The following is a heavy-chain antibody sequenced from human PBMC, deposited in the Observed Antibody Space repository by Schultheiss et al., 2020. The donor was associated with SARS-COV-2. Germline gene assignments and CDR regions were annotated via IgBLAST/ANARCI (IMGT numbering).Heavy chain of an antibody. V-gene: IGHV3-30*18. J-gene: IGHJ6*02. CDR2: ISYDGSNK. CDR1: GFTFSSYG. D-gene: IGHD3-3*01. Sequence: GGSLRLSCAASGFTFSSYGMHWVRQAPGKGLEWVAVISYDGSNKYYADSVKGRFTISRDNSKNTLYLQMNSLRAEDTAVYYCAKSYNDFDGYYYGMDVWGQGTTVTVSS. CDR3: AKSYNDFDGYYYGMDV.